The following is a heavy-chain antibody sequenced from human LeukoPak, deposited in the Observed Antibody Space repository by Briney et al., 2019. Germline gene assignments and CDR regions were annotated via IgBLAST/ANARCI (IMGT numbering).Heavy chain of an antibody. J-gene: IGHJ4*02. D-gene: IGHD3-22*01. V-gene: IGHV3-33*01. CDR2: TWYDGSNK. CDR3: ARASTKDDYYDSSGYSYYFDY. CDR1: GFTFSSYG. Sequence: GGSLRLSCAASGFTFSSYGMHWVRQAPGKGLEWVAVTWYDGSNKYYADSVKGRFTISRDNSKNTLYLQMNSLRAEDTAVYYCARASTKDDYYDSSGYSYYFDYWGQGTLVTVSS.